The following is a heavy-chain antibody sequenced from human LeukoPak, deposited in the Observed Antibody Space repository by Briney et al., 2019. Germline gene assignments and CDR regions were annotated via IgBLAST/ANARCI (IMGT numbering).Heavy chain of an antibody. CDR3: ARAVSGGSSFFYMDV. D-gene: IGHD2-15*01. Sequence: ASVKVSCKASSLIFNNYGISWVRQAPGQGLEWMGWISVYNDNTKYSQNLQGRVTLTTDKSTNTAYMELRSLRSDDTAIYYCARAVSGGSSFFYMDVWGKGTTVTISS. V-gene: IGHV1-18*01. CDR1: SLIFNNYG. J-gene: IGHJ6*03. CDR2: ISVYNDNT.